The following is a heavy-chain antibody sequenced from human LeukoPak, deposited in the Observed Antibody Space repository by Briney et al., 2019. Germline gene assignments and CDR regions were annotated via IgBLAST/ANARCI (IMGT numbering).Heavy chain of an antibody. D-gene: IGHD6-19*01. CDR1: GFTFSSYS. Sequence: GGSLRLSCAASGFTFSSYSMNWVRQAPGKGLEWVSSISSSSSYIYYADSVKGRFTISRDNAKNSLYLQMNSLRAEDTAVYYCAKDSSVAGVKDWFDTWGQGTLGTVSS. V-gene: IGHV3-21*01. CDR3: AKDSSVAGVKDWFDT. CDR2: ISSSSSYI. J-gene: IGHJ5*02.